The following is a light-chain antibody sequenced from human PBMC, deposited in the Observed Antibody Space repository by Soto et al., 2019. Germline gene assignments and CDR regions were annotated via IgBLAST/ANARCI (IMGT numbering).Light chain of an antibody. V-gene: IGKV3-20*01. J-gene: IGKJ1*01. CDR2: GTS. Sequence: EIVLPQSPGTLSLSPGKRATLSCRASQNVGSRYLAWYQQKPGQAPRLLIYGTSNRATGIPDRFSGSGSGTDFSLTISSLEPGDLAVYYCQQYGSSPRTFGQGTKVEIK. CDR3: QQYGSSPRT. CDR1: QNVGSRY.